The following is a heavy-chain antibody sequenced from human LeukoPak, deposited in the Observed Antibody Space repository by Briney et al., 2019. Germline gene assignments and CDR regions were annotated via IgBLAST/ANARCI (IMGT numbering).Heavy chain of an antibody. CDR1: GFTFSSYW. J-gene: IGHJ3*02. D-gene: IGHD6-13*01. Sequence: PGGSLRLSCAASGFTFSSYWMHWVRQAPGKGLVWVSRINSDGSSTSYADSVKGRFTISRDNAKNTLYLQMNSLRAEDTAVYYCARAEGQYSSSWYRRSIGGPVAFDIWGQGTMVTVSS. CDR2: INSDGSST. V-gene: IGHV3-74*01. CDR3: ARAEGQYSSSWYRRSIGGPVAFDI.